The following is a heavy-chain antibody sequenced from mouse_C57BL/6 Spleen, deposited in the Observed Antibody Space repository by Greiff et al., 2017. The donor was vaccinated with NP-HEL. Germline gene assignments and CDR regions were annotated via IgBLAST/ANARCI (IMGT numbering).Heavy chain of an antibody. CDR1: GFTFSDYY. CDR3: ARGGSTMVTYYAMDY. V-gene: IGHV5-12*01. CDR2: ISNGGGST. Sequence: DVKLVESGGGLVQPGGSLKLSCAASGFTFSDYYMYWVRQTPEKRLEWVAYISNGGGSTYYPDTVKGRFTISRDNAKNTLYLQMSRLKSEDTAMYYCARGGSTMVTYYAMDYWGQGTSVTVSS. D-gene: IGHD2-1*01. J-gene: IGHJ4*01.